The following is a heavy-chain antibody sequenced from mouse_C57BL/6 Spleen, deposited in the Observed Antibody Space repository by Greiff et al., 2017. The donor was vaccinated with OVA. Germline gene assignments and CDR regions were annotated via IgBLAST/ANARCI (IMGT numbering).Heavy chain of an antibody. CDR2: IWSGGST. D-gene: IGHD2-1*01. CDR1: GFTLTSYG. J-gene: IGHJ3*01. CDR3: ARESVYGNSWFFAY. V-gene: IGHV2-2*01. Sequence: VQLQQSGPGLVQPSQCLSITCTVSGFTLTSYGVHWVRQSPGKGLEWLGVIWSGGSTDYNAAFISRLSISKDTSKSQVFFKMNSLQADNTAIYDCARESVYGNSWFFAYWGQGTLVTVSA.